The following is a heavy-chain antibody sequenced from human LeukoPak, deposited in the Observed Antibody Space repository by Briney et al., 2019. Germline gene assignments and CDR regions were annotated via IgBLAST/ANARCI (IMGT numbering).Heavy chain of an antibody. CDR1: GGTFSSYA. J-gene: IGHJ5*02. CDR3: ARDRDPLVGATAEGNWFDP. CDR2: IIPYLAIR. Sequence: ASVKVSCKASGGTFSSYAISWVRQAPGQGLQWMGRIIPYLAIRNYAQKFQGRVTITADESTSTAYMELSSLRSEDTAVYYCARDRDPLVGATAEGNWFDPWGQGTLVTVSS. D-gene: IGHD1-26*01. V-gene: IGHV1-69*04.